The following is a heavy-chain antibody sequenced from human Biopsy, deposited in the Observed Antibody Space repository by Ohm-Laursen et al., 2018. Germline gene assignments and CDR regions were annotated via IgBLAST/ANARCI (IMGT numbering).Heavy chain of an antibody. J-gene: IGHJ4*02. Sequence: TTQTLTLTSSFSGLSLTNSRVGVAWIRQPPVKALEWLAIIYWNNDKHFSPSLRSRFNITKDTSRNKVVLTVSNLGPVDTATYSCAHARGYSYGYSCFDDWGQGTLVTVSS. CDR3: AHARGYSYGYSCFDD. D-gene: IGHD5-18*01. CDR1: GLSLTNSRVG. CDR2: IYWNNDK. V-gene: IGHV2-5*01.